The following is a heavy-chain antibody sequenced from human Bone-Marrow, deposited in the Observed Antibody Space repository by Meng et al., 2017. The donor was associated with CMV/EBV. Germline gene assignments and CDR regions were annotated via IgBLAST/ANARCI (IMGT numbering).Heavy chain of an antibody. CDR2: ISVYNGNT. CDR3: ARDKIAVRPGWFDP. D-gene: IGHD6-6*01. V-gene: IGHV1-18*01. Sequence: QVQLVQSGAEVKKPGASVKVSCKASGYMFNTYGISWVRQAPGQGLEWMGWISVYNGNTKYAQTVQGRVTMTTDTSTSTVYTELTSLRSDDTAVYYCARDKIAVRPGWFDPWGQGTLVTVSS. CDR1: GYMFNTYG. J-gene: IGHJ5*02.